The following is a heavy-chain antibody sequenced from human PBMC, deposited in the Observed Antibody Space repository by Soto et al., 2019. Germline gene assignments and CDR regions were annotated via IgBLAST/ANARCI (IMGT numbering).Heavy chain of an antibody. Sequence: SSDPFSCTASGSTLPGAYVHWVRQAPGQGLEWMGWINPNSGGTNYAQKFPGRVTLARDTSISTAYMELSRLRSDDTAVYYCARTRSHSSSRNWFDPWGQGTLGNV. CDR1: GSTLPGAY. CDR2: INPNSGGT. D-gene: IGHD6-6*01. V-gene: IGHV1-2*02. J-gene: IGHJ5*02. CDR3: ARTRSHSSSRNWFDP.